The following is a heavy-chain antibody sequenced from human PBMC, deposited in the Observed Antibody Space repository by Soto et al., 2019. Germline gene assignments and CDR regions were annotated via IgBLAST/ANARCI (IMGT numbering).Heavy chain of an antibody. V-gene: IGHV3-64D*06. Sequence: GSLRLSCSASGFTFSSYAMHWVRQAPGKGPEYVSGISSNGKTYHADSVKGRFIISRDNSKNTLYLHMSSLRAEDTAVYYCVKDRSGILVVYGMDVWGQGTTVTV. J-gene: IGHJ6*02. CDR1: GFTFSSYA. D-gene: IGHD2-2*01. CDR2: ISSNGKT. CDR3: VKDRSGILVVYGMDV.